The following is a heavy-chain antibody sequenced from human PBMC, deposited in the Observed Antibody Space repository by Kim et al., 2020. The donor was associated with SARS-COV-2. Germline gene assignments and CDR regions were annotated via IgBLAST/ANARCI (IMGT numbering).Heavy chain of an antibody. J-gene: IGHJ2*01. CDR2: IIPISTKT. CDR3: ARGGTGKYF. CDR1: GGNFTGFA. Sequence: SVKVSCKASGGNFTGFAISWVRQAPGQGLEWMGGIIPISTKTGYAQKFQGRLTMTTDTATNTAYMELSSLRSDDTAVYYCARGGTGKYF. D-gene: IGHD3-16*01. V-gene: IGHV1-69*10.